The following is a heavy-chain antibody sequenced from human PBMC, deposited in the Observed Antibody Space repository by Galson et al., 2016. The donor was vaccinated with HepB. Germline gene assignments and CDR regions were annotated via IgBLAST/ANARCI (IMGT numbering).Heavy chain of an antibody. CDR3: AKELVRSAFDI. CDR1: GLTFSRSG. D-gene: IGHD3-10*01. CDR2: ISSSISTL. V-gene: IGHV3-48*02. J-gene: IGHJ3*02. Sequence: SLRLSCAASGLTFSRSGLNWVRQAPGKGLQWVSYISSSISTLYYADSVKGRFTISRDNAKNSVYLQMNSLRDEDTAVYYCAKELVRSAFDIWGQGTMVTVSS.